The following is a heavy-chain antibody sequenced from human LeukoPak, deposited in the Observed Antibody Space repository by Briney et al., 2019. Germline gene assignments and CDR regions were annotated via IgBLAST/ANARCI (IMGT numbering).Heavy chain of an antibody. J-gene: IGHJ2*01. Sequence: SETLSLTCTVSGGSISSYYWSWIRQPPGKGLEWIGYIYYSGSTNYNPSLKSRVTISVDTSKNQFSLKLSSVTAADTAVYYCARWTTGVTAIGYWYFDLWGRGTLVTVSS. D-gene: IGHD2-21*02. CDR2: IYYSGST. V-gene: IGHV4-59*01. CDR3: ARWTTGVTAIGYWYFDL. CDR1: GGSISSYY.